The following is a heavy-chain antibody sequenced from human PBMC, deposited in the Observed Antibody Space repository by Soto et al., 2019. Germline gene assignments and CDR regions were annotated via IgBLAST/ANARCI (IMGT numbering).Heavy chain of an antibody. D-gene: IGHD1-26*01. J-gene: IGHJ6*02. CDR3: ARTRSAWSDFHYYSLDV. CDR1: GFTFNCYG. CDR2: ISYDSTKT. Sequence: GGSLRLSCAASGFTFNCYGMHWVRQGPGNGLEWVAFISYDSTKTYYADSVKGRFTISRGNSNSALYVQMNSLTGEDTAVYYCARTRSAWSDFHYYSLDVWGQGTTVTVSS. V-gene: IGHV3-30*03.